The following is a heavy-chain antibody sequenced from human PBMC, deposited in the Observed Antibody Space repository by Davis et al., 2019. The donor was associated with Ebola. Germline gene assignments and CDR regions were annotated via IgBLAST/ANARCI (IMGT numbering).Heavy chain of an antibody. CDR1: GFNFPDYN. CDR3: TKDNFGPRSQYYGWDV. Sequence: PGGSLRLSCAASGFNFPDYNMHWVRQFPGKGLEWVAVIRWDGYTTYYAESVKGRFTISRDNSRNSLFLQMNSLRIEDTALYYCTKDNFGPRSQYYGWDVWGRGTAVTVS. CDR2: IRWDGYTT. D-gene: IGHD3-16*01. V-gene: IGHV3-43*01. J-gene: IGHJ6*02.